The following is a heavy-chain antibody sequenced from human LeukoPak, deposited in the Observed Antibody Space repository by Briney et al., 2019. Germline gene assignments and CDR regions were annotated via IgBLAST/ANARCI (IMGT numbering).Heavy chain of an antibody. J-gene: IGHJ4*02. CDR3: TRDRDGYSADY. D-gene: IGHD5-24*01. CDR1: GITVRSNY. Sequence: GESLRLSCAASGITVRSNYISWVRQAPGKGLEWVSVVFSGGGTYYADSVKGRFTTSRDNSENALYLQMNSLRAEDTAVYYCTRDRDGYSADYWGQGTLVTVSS. CDR2: VFSGGGT. V-gene: IGHV3-66*01.